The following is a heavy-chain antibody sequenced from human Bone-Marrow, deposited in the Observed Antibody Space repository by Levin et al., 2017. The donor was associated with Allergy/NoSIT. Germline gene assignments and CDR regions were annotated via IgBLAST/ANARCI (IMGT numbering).Heavy chain of an antibody. CDR1: GGSFSGYY. CDR3: ARGKGSSSWYWATDAFDI. Sequence: SETLSLTCAVYGGSFSGYYWSWIRQPPGKGLEWIGEINHSGSTNYNPSLKSRVTISVDTSKNQFSLKLSSVTAADTAVYYCARGKGSSSWYWATDAFDIWGQGTMVTVSS. V-gene: IGHV4-34*01. D-gene: IGHD6-13*01. J-gene: IGHJ3*02. CDR2: INHSGST.